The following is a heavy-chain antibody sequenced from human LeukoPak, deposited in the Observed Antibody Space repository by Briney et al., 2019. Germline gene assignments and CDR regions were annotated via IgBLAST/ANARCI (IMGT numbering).Heavy chain of an antibody. V-gene: IGHV3-15*01. J-gene: IGHJ4*02. CDR2: IKSKTDGGTT. D-gene: IGHD5-12*01. CDR1: GFTFTNAW. CDR3: AKQVGSGYGTDYFDY. Sequence: RTGGSLRLSCAASGFTFTNAWMSWVRQAPGKGLEWVGRIKSKTDGGTTDYAAPVKGRFTISRDDSKNTLYLQMNSLRARDTAVYYCAKQVGSGYGTDYFDYWGQGTLVTVSS.